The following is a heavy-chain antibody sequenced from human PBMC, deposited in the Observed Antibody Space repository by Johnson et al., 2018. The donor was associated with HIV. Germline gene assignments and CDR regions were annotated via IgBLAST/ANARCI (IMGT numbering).Heavy chain of an antibody. D-gene: IGHD2-15*01. Sequence: VQLVESGGGLVKPGGSLRLSCAASGFTFSSNDMHWVRQATGKGLEWVSAIGTAGDTYYPGSVKGRFTISRDNAKNSLYLQVNSLRAGDTAVYYCARACSAAHCYSAQAFDIWGQGTMVTVSS. J-gene: IGHJ3*02. CDR2: IGTAGDT. CDR1: GFTFSSND. V-gene: IGHV3-13*01. CDR3: ARACSAAHCYSAQAFDI.